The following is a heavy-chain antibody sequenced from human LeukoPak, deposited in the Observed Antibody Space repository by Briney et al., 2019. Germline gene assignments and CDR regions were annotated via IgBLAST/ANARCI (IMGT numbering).Heavy chain of an antibody. J-gene: IGHJ4*02. CDR3: ARDLTVAGTY. CDR1: GFTFSSYA. V-gene: IGHV3-30-3*01. Sequence: PGRSLRLSCAASGFTFSSYAMHWVRQAPGKGLEWEAVISYDGSNKYYADSVKGRFTISRDNSKNTLYLQMNSLRAEDTAVYYCARDLTVAGTYWGQGTLVTVSS. D-gene: IGHD6-19*01. CDR2: ISYDGSNK.